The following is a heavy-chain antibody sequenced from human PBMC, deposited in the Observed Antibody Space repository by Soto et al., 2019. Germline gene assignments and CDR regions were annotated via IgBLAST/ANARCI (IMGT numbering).Heavy chain of an antibody. CDR1: GFIFEDFA. J-gene: IGHJ4*02. D-gene: IGHD3-22*01. V-gene: IGHV3-9*01. CDR3: AKDVGSYYYDTSAYLYDY. Sequence: GGSLRLSCVGSGFIFEDFAMNWVRQVPGKGLEWVSGISWNSATLAYADSVKGRFIVSRDNAKNILYLQMNSLRPEDAALYYCAKDVGSYYYDTSAYLYDYWGQGTLVTVSS. CDR2: ISWNSATL.